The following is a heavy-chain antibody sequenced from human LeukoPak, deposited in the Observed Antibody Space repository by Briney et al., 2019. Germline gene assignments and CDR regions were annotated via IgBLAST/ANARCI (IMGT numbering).Heavy chain of an antibody. CDR3: ARSIKKRQPRISTLRGEIVRYYYYYMDV. V-gene: IGHV4-61*02. CDR1: GGSISSDSYY. Sequence: SETLSLTCTVSGGSISSDSYYWSWIRQPAGKGLEWIGRIYTSGSTKYNPSLKSRVTISVDKSKNQFSLKLNSVTAADTAVYYCARSIKKRQPRISTLRGEIVRYYYYYMDVWGKGTTVTISS. J-gene: IGHJ6*03. D-gene: IGHD3-10*01. CDR2: IYTSGST.